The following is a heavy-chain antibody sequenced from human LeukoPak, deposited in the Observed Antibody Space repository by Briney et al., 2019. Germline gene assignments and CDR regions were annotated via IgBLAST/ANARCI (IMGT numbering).Heavy chain of an antibody. CDR1: GGSISSGGYY. V-gene: IGHV4-31*03. CDR2: IYYSGST. D-gene: IGHD6-13*01. J-gene: IGHJ6*02. CDR3: ARDSPMYSSSWFGRGYYYGMDV. Sequence: PSETLSLTCTVSGGSISSGGYYWSWIRQHPGKGLEWIGYIYYSGSTYYNPSLKSRVTISVDTSKNQFSLKLSSVTAADTAVYYCARDSPMYSSSWFGRGYYYGMDVWGQGTTVTVSS.